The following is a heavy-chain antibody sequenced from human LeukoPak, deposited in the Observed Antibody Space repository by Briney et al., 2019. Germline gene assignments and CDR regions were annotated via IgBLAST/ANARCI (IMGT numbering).Heavy chain of an antibody. Sequence: SETLSLTCTVSGGSISSYYWSWIRQPPGKGLEWIGYIYYSGSTNYNPSLKSRVTISVDTSKNQFSLKLSSVTAADTAVYYCARRYYYGSGSTDDDYYYYGMDVWGQGTTVTVSS. CDR3: ARRYYYGSGSTDDDYYYYGMDV. CDR2: IYYSGST. V-gene: IGHV4-59*01. D-gene: IGHD3-10*01. CDR1: GGSISSYY. J-gene: IGHJ6*02.